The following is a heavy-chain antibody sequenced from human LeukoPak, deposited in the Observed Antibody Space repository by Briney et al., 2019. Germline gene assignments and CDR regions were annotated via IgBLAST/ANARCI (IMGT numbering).Heavy chain of an antibody. D-gene: IGHD3/OR15-3a*01. Sequence: PGGSLRLSCAASGFTFSSYGMHWVRQAPGKGLGWVAVIWFDGSNKFYADSVKGRFTISRDNAKNTLYLQMNSLRAEDTAVYYCARGIGLAFDYWGQGTLVTVSS. CDR2: IWFDGSNK. CDR3: ARGIGLAFDY. J-gene: IGHJ4*02. V-gene: IGHV3-33*01. CDR1: GFTFSSYG.